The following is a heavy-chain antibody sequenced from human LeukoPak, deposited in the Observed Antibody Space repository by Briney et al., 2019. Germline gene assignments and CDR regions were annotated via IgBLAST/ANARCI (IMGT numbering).Heavy chain of an antibody. CDR3: ARVNFRDYRGYTWFEP. Sequence: PGGSLRLSCKGSGVTFSDCAVTWFRQTPGKGLEWVGFVRTKTHGGAPETAASVRGRFNVPRDDSAGIAYLQMTSLRTEDTAMYYCARVNFRDYRGYTWFEPWGQGTLVTVSS. CDR1: GVTFSDCA. J-gene: IGHJ5*02. D-gene: IGHD3-10*01. V-gene: IGHV3-49*03. CDR2: VRTKTHGGAP.